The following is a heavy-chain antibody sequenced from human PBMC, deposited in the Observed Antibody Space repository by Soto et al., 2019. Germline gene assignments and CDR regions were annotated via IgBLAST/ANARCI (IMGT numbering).Heavy chain of an antibody. CDR3: AHQDTQQLVAYYFDY. D-gene: IGHD6-13*01. Sequence: SGPTLVNPTQTLTLTCTFSGFSLSTSGVGVGWIRQPPGKALEWLALIYWDDDKRYSPSLKSRLTITKDTSKNQVVLTMTNMDPVDTATYYCAHQDTQQLVAYYFDYWGQGTLVTVSS. J-gene: IGHJ4*02. CDR1: GFSLSTSGVG. CDR2: IYWDDDK. V-gene: IGHV2-5*02.